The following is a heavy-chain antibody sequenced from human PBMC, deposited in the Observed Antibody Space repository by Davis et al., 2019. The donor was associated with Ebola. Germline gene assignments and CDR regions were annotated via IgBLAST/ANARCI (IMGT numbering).Heavy chain of an antibody. CDR3: TRDLSRTGDYDFWSGYDGFDP. CDR2: ISAYNGNT. J-gene: IGHJ5*02. V-gene: IGHV1-18*04. CDR1: GYTFTSYG. Sequence: ASVKVSCKASGYTFTSYGISWVRQAPGQGREWMGWISAYNGNTNYAQKLQGRVTMTTDTSTSTAYMELRSLRSDDTAVYYCTRDLSRTGDYDFWSGYDGFDPWGQGTLVTVSS. D-gene: IGHD3-3*01.